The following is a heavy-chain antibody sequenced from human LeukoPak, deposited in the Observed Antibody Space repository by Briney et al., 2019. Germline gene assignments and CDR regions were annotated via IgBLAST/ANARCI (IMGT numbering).Heavy chain of an antibody. Sequence: ASVKVSCKASGYTFTSYYMHWARQAPGQGLEWMGIINPSGGSTSYAQKFQGRVTMTRDTSTSTVYMELSSLRSEDTAVYYCARVGGEGYSDYWGQGTLVTVSS. CDR3: ARVGGEGYSDY. D-gene: IGHD3-16*01. J-gene: IGHJ4*02. CDR1: GYTFTSYY. V-gene: IGHV1-46*01. CDR2: INPSGGST.